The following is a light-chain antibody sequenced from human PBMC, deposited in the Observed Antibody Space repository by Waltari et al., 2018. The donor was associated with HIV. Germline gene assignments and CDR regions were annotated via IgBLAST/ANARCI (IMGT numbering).Light chain of an antibody. CDR1: SSDFGAYNY. CDR2: EVT. V-gene: IGLV2-14*01. J-gene: IGLJ2*01. CDR3: SSYTSSSTLGV. Sequence: QSALTQPASVSGSPGQSITISCTGTSSDFGAYNYVSWYQQPPGKAPKLMISEVTNRPSGVSDRFSGSKSGNTASLTISGLQAEDEADYYCSSYTSSSTLGVFGGGTKLTVL.